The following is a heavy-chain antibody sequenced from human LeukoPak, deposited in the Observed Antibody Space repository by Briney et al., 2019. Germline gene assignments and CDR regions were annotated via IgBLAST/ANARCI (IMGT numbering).Heavy chain of an antibody. CDR2: INHSGST. J-gene: IGHJ6*02. D-gene: IGHD6-19*01. CDR1: CGGLSGFY. CDR3: ARVGSGWSKNGMDV. Sequence: SENLSLTCAVYCGGLSGFYLSWVPQPPREGLEWIGEINHSGSTNYNPSLKSRVTISVDTSKNQFSLKLSSVTAADTAVYYCARVGSGWSKNGMDVWGQGTTVTVSS. V-gene: IGHV4-34*01.